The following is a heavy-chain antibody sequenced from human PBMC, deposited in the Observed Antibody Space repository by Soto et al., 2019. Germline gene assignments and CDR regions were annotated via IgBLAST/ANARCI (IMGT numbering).Heavy chain of an antibody. D-gene: IGHD5-12*01. CDR2: ISSSSSYI. Sequence: GSLRLSCAASGFTFSSYSMNWVRQAPGKGLEWVSSISSSSSYIYYADSVKGRFTISRDNAKNSLYLQMNSLRAEDTAVYYCAIGIVDINDAFDIWGQGTMVTVSS. J-gene: IGHJ3*02. V-gene: IGHV3-21*01. CDR3: AIGIVDINDAFDI. CDR1: GFTFSSYS.